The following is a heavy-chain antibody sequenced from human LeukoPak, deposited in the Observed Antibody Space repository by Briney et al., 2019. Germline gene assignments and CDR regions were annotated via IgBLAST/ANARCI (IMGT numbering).Heavy chain of an antibody. J-gene: IGHJ4*02. CDR2: INHSGST. V-gene: IGHV4-34*01. Sequence: SETLSLTCAVYGGSFSGYYWSWIRQPPGKGLEWIGEINHSGSTNYNPSLKSRVTISVDTSKNQFSLKLSSVTAADTAVYYCARGVIGKTSSSSTHHDYWGQGTLVTVSS. CDR3: ARGVIGKTSSSSTHHDY. D-gene: IGHD6-6*01. CDR1: GGSFSGYY.